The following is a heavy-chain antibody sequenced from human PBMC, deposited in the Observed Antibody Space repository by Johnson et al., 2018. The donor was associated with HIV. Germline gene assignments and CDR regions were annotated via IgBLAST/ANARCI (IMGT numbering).Heavy chain of an antibody. CDR1: GFTFSDYY. CDR3: VWYCSGGCSSAFDI. Sequence: QLVESGGGLVKPGGSLRLSCAASGFTFSDYYMSWIRQAPGKGLAWVSYISSSGSTIYYADSVKGRFTISRDNAKNSLYLQMNSLRAEDTAVYYCVWYCSGGCSSAFDIWGQGTMVTVSS. CDR2: ISSSGSTI. D-gene: IGHD2-15*01. V-gene: IGHV3-11*04. J-gene: IGHJ3*02.